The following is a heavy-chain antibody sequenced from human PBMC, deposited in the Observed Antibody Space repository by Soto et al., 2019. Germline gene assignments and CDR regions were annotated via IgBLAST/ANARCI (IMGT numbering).Heavy chain of an antibody. CDR3: ARDLEGAAAGPAI. CDR1: GGTFSSYA. J-gene: IGHJ4*02. Sequence: ASVKVSCKASGGTFSSYAISWVRQAPGQGLEWMGGIIPIFGTANYAQKFQARVTITADESTSTAYMELSSLRSEDTAVYYCARDLEGAAAGPAIWGQGTLVTVSS. V-gene: IGHV1-69*13. D-gene: IGHD6-13*01. CDR2: IIPIFGTA.